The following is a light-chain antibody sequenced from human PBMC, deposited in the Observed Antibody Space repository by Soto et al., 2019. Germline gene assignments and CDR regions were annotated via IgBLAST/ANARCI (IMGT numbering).Light chain of an antibody. Sequence: DIQMTQSTSSLSASVGDRITITCRASENIARHLNWYQQKPGKAPNLLIYAASNLQNGVPLRFRGGGSGTDFTLTISNLQPEDFATYYCQQSYSTLSITFGQGTRLELK. CDR3: QQSYSTLSIT. J-gene: IGKJ5*01. V-gene: IGKV1-39*01. CDR1: ENIARH. CDR2: AAS.